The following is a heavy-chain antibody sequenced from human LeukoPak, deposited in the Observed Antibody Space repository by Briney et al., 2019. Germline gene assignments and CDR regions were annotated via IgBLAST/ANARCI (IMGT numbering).Heavy chain of an antibody. J-gene: IGHJ3*02. CDR1: GGSISSSNW. Sequence: SETLSLTCAVSGGSISSSNWWSWVRQPPGKGLEWIGNIFYSGSTYYSPSLKSRVTISLDTSRNQFSLKLTSVTAADTAVYYCAKSNGYGLVDIWGQGTMVTVSS. CDR3: AKSNGYGLVDI. D-gene: IGHD3-10*01. CDR2: IFYSGST. V-gene: IGHV4-4*02.